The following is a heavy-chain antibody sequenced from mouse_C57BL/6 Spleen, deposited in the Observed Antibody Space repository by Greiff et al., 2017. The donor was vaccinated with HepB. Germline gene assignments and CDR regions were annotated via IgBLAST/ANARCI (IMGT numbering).Heavy chain of an antibody. V-gene: IGHV2-2*01. CDR3: ARNWDY. CDR1: GFSLTSYG. Sequence: QVQLKQSGPGLVQPSQSLSITCTVSGFSLTSYGVHWVRQSPGKGLEWLGVIWSGGSTDYNAAFISRLSISKDNSKSQVFFKMNSLQADDTAIYYCARNWDYWGQGTLVTVSA. J-gene: IGHJ3*01. CDR2: IWSGGST. D-gene: IGHD4-1*01.